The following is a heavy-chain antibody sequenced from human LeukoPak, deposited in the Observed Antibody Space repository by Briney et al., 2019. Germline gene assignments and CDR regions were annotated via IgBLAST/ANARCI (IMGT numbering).Heavy chain of an antibody. CDR2: INPNSGGT. CDR3: ARDPTAGYCSSTSCPPDY. Sequence: ASVKVSCKASGYTFTGYYMHWVRQAPGQGLEWMGWINPNSGGTNYAQKFQGRVTMTRDTSISTAYMELSRLRSDDTAVYYCARDPTAGYCSSTSCPPDYWGQGTPVTVSS. D-gene: IGHD2-2*01. CDR1: GYTFTGYY. V-gene: IGHV1-2*02. J-gene: IGHJ4*02.